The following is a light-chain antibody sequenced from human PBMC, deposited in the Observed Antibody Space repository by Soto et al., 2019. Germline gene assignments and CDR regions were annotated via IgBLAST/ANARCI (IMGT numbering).Light chain of an antibody. CDR1: QSILKSSIRKNS. Sequence: DIVMTQSPDSLAVSLGERATIKCRSSQSILKSSIRKNSLAWYQQKPGQSPRLLIYWASTRDSGVPDRFSGSGSGTDFTLTISRLDPEDFAVYYCQQYGSSASFGQGTKVEIK. V-gene: IGKV4-1*01. CDR3: QQYGSSAS. J-gene: IGKJ1*01. CDR2: WAS.